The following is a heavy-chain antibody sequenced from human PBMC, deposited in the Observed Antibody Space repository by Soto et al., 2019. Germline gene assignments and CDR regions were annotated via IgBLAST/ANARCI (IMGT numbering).Heavy chain of an antibody. CDR2: VYYTGST. J-gene: IGHJ4*02. CDR1: GGSISGSY. Sequence: RSLTCSVSGGSISGSYWSWIRQSPGKGLEWLDYVYYTGSTNYSPSLRSRVSISVDTSKNEFSLRLSSVTAADTAVYFCARSVAVSGAHIDYWGQGTQVTVSS. V-gene: IGHV4-59*01. D-gene: IGHD6-19*01. CDR3: ARSVAVSGAHIDY.